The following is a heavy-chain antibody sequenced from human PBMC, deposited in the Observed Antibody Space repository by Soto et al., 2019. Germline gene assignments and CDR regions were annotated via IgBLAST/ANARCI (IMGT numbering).Heavy chain of an antibody. CDR3: ASPYAISFHY. CDR1: GFTFSSYG. J-gene: IGHJ4*02. D-gene: IGHD2-8*01. Sequence: TGGSLRLSCAASGFTFSSYGMHWVRQAPDKGLEWVAVISCDGSNKYYADSVTGRFTISRDNAKNTLYLQLNSLRAEDTAVDYCASPYAISFHYWGQGALVTVSS. CDR2: ISCDGSNK. V-gene: IGHV3-30*03.